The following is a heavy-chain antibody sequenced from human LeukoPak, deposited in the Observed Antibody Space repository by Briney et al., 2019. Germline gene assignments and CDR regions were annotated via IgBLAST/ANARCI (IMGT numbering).Heavy chain of an antibody. Sequence: PGGSLRLSCAASGFTFSSYWMHWVRQAPGKGLVWVSRINSDGSSTSYADSVKGRFTISRDNAKNTLYLQMNSLRAEDTAVYYCARGSTAGYCSGGSCYWSDAFDIWGQGTMVTVSS. V-gene: IGHV3-74*01. D-gene: IGHD2-15*01. CDR2: INSDGSST. J-gene: IGHJ3*02. CDR1: GFTFSSYW. CDR3: ARGSTAGYCSGGSCYWSDAFDI.